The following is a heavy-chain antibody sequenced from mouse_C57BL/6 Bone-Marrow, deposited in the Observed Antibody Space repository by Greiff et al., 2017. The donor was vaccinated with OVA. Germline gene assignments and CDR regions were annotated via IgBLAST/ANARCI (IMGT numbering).Heavy chain of an antibody. Sequence: VQLQQSGPELVKPGASVKISCKASGYTFTDYYMNWVKQSHGKSLEWIGDINPNNGGTSYNQKFKGKATLTVDKSSSTAYMELRSLTSEDSAVYYCASYDYDLDYWGQGTTLTVSS. V-gene: IGHV1-26*01. J-gene: IGHJ2*01. CDR2: INPNNGGT. CDR3: ASYDYDLDY. D-gene: IGHD2-4*01. CDR1: GYTFTDYY.